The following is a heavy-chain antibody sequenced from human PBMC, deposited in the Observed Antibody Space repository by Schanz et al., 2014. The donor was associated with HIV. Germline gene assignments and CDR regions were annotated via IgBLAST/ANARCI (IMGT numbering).Heavy chain of an antibody. CDR1: GFSFSDYW. CDR2: MNNDVSSR. CDR3: PRTSSYGGYSDN. Sequence: EVQLVESGGGLVQPGGSLTLSCAASGFSFSDYWMHWVRQVPGKGLLWVSRMNNDVSSRLYADSVKGRFTISRDNAKITWYLQMHSLXXXXTALYSCPRTSSYGGYSDNWGQGTLVTVSP. D-gene: IGHD3-10*01. J-gene: IGHJ4*02. V-gene: IGHV3-74*01.